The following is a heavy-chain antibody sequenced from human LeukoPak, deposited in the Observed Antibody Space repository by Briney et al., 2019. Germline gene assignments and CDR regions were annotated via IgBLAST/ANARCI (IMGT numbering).Heavy chain of an antibody. D-gene: IGHD3-10*01. CDR2: IYYSGST. V-gene: IGHV4-31*03. CDR1: GGSISSSSYY. CDR3: ARFRGVIIKEAAFDI. J-gene: IGHJ3*02. Sequence: SETLSLTCTVSGGSISSSSYYWGWIRQHPGKGLEWIGYIYYSGSTYYNPSLKSRVTISVDTSKNQFSLKLSSVTAADTAVYYCARFRGVIIKEAAFDIWGQGTMVTVSS.